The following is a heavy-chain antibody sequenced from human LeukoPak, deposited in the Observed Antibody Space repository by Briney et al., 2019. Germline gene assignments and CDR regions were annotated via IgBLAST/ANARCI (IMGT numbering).Heavy chain of an antibody. D-gene: IGHD2-2*01. Sequence: SVKVSCKASGGTFSSYAISWVRQAPGQGLEWMGGIIPIFGTANYARKFQGRVTITTDESTSTAYMELSSLRSEDTAVYYCARDARYCSSTSCSDFDYWGQGTLVTVSS. J-gene: IGHJ4*02. CDR3: ARDARYCSSTSCSDFDY. CDR2: IIPIFGTA. V-gene: IGHV1-69*05. CDR1: GGTFSSYA.